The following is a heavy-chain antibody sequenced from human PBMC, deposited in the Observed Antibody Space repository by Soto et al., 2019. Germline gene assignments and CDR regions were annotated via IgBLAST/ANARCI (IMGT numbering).Heavy chain of an antibody. J-gene: IGHJ4*02. CDR3: FILYGAARRGFDY. CDR1: GYTFSVYW. CDR2: IYPDDSDT. Sequence: GESLKISCKASGYTFSVYWIGWVRQMPGKGLEWMGNIYPDDSDTSNNPSFDGRVTVSADKSTNAAYLQWSSLKASDTAIYYCFILYGAARRGFDYRGPGHLVPASS. V-gene: IGHV5-51*01. D-gene: IGHD2-8*01.